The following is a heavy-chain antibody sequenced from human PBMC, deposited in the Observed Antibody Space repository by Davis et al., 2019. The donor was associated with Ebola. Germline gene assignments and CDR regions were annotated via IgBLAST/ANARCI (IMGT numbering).Heavy chain of an antibody. J-gene: IGHJ3*02. V-gene: IGHV1-46*01. CDR2: INPSGGST. Sequence: AASVKVSCKASGYTFTGYYMHWVRQAPGQGLEWMGIINPSGGSTSYAQKFQGRVTMTRDTSTSTVYMELSSLRSDDTAVYYCARDPYYDSSGYYYSDAFDIWGQGTMVTVSS. D-gene: IGHD3-22*01. CDR1: GYTFTGYY. CDR3: ARDPYYDSSGYYYSDAFDI.